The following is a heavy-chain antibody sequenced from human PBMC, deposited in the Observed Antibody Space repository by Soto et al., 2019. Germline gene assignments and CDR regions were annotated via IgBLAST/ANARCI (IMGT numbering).Heavy chain of an antibody. Sequence: ASVKVSCKASGYTFTSYYMHWVRQAPGQGLEWMGIINPSGGSTSYAQKFQGRVTMTRDTSTSTVYMELSSLRSEDTAVYYCVIDWDTTVTTSDYYYYGMDVWGQGTTVTVSS. D-gene: IGHD4-17*01. CDR3: VIDWDTTVTTSDYYYYGMDV. CDR2: INPSGGST. J-gene: IGHJ6*02. V-gene: IGHV1-46*01. CDR1: GYTFTSYY.